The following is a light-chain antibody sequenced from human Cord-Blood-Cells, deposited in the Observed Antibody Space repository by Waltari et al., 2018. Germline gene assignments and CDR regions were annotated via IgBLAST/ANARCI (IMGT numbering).Light chain of an antibody. Sequence: DIVMTQSPDSLALSLGVGATITCTCSQSVLYSSNNKNYLAWYQQKPGQPPKLFISWASTRESGVPDRFSGSGSVADFTLTISSLQAEDVAVYYCQQYYSTPWTFGQGTKVEIK. CDR2: WAS. CDR1: QSVLYSSNNKNY. J-gene: IGKJ1*01. V-gene: IGKV4-1*01. CDR3: QQYYSTPWT.